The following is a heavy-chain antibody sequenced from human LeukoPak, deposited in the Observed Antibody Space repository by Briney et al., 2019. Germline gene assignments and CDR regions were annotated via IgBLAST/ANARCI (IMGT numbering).Heavy chain of an antibody. CDR3: ARVTFWSGYYDY. V-gene: IGHV3-30*03. CDR1: GFTFSYFS. J-gene: IGHJ4*02. D-gene: IGHD3-3*01. CDR2: ISYDGSNK. Sequence: HPGGSLRLSCAASGFTFSYFSMNWVRQAPGKGLEWVAVISYDGSNKYYADSVKGRFTISRDNSKNTLYLQMNSLRAEDTAVYYCARVTFWSGYYDYWGQGTLVTVSS.